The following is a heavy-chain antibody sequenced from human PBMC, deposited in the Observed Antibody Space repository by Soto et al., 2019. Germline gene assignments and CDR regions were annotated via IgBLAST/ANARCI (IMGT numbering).Heavy chain of an antibody. CDR3: ATSLRFLEWLPSSYFDY. D-gene: IGHD3-3*01. J-gene: IGHJ4*02. Sequence: GESLKISCKGSGYSFTSYWISWVRQMPGKGLEWMGRIDPSDSYTNYSPSFQGHVTISADKSISTAYLQWSSLKASDTAMYYCATSLRFLEWLPSSYFDYWGQGTLVTVSS. CDR2: IDPSDSYT. V-gene: IGHV5-10-1*01. CDR1: GYSFTSYW.